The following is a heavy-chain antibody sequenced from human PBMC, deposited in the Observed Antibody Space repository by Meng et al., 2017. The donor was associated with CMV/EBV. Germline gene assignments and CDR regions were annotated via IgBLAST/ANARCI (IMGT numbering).Heavy chain of an antibody. CDR1: GGSIRSSSYY. CDR3: ARGVVTMIVVYDP. V-gene: IGHV4-39*07. Sequence: QLQLQESGPVLVKPSGTLSLTCTVSGGSIRSSSYYWGWIRQPPGKGLEWIGSIYYSGSTYYNPSLKSRVTISVDTSKNQFSLKLSSVTAADTAVYYCARGVVTMIVVYDPWGQGTLVTVSS. J-gene: IGHJ5*02. D-gene: IGHD3-22*01. CDR2: IYYSGST.